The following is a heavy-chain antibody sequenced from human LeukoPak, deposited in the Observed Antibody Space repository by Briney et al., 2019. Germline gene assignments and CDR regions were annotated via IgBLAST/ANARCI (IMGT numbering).Heavy chain of an antibody. D-gene: IGHD5-18*01. V-gene: IGHV4-39*01. J-gene: IGHJ4*02. CDR2: FYYTGSI. CDR1: GGSISSYY. CDR3: ARNRMQLWLPFDY. Sequence: PSETLSLTCTVSGGSISSYYWGWIRQPPGKGLEWIGSFYYTGSIYYNPSVKSRVTISVDTSKSQFSLKLSSVTAADTAVYYCARNRMQLWLPFDYWGQGTLATVSS.